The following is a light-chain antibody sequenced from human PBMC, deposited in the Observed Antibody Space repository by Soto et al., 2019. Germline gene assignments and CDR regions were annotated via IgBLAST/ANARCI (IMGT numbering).Light chain of an antibody. Sequence: EIVLTQSPGTLSLSPGERATLSCRASQSVSSSYLAWYQQKPGQAPRLLIYGASSRATGIRDRFSGSGSGTDFTLTISRLEPEDFAVYYCQQYRSSPLTFGGGTKVEIK. V-gene: IGKV3-20*01. CDR1: QSVSSSY. J-gene: IGKJ4*01. CDR3: QQYRSSPLT. CDR2: GAS.